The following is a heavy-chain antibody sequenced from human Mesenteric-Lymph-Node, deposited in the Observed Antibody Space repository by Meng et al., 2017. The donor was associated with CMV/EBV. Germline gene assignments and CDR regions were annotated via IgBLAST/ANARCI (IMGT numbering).Heavy chain of an antibody. CDR3: AKASSLYSSSSAGFCDY. Sequence: GESLKISCAASGFTFSNYGMHWIRQAPGRGLEWVTYIRYDGSNEYYADSVKGRFTISRDKAKNSLSLQMNSLRAEDTALYYCAKASSLYSSSSAGFCDYWGQGTLVTVSS. J-gene: IGHJ4*02. D-gene: IGHD6-6*01. CDR1: GFTFSNYG. CDR2: IRYDGSNE. V-gene: IGHV3-30*02.